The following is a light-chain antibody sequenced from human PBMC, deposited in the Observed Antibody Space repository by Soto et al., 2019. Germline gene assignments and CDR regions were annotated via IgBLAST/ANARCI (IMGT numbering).Light chain of an antibody. CDR2: DAF. V-gene: IGKV3-11*01. CDR3: PQRSNWPLT. J-gene: IGKJ5*01. CDR1: QSVGSS. Sequence: EIVLTQSPATLSLSPGERATLSCRASQSVGSSLAWYQQRPGQAPRLLIYDAFIRATGIPARFSGSESGTDFTLTISSLEPEDFAVYYCPQRSNWPLTFGQGTRLEIK.